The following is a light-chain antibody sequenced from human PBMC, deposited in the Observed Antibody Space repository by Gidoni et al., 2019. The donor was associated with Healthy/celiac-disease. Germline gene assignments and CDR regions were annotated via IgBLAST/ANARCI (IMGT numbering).Light chain of an antibody. V-gene: IGKV4-1*01. CDR1: QSVLYSSNNKNY. CDR2: WAS. J-gene: IGKJ1*01. CDR3: QQYYSTRPWT. Sequence: DIVMTQSPDSLAVSLGERATINCKSSQSVLYSSNNKNYLACYQQKPGQPPKLLIYWASTRESGVPDRFSGSGSGTDFTLTISSLQAEDVAVYYCQQYYSTRPWTFGQGTKVEIK.